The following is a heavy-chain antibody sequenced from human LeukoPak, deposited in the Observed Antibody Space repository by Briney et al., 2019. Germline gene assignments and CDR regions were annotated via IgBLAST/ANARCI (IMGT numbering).Heavy chain of an antibody. J-gene: IGHJ5*02. CDR3: ARVALGSYNRFDP. V-gene: IGHV3-74*01. CDR1: GFTFRSYW. D-gene: IGHD3-10*01. Sequence: GGSLRLSCAASGFTFRSYWMTWVRQAPGKGLVWVSRISPDGSRTTYADSVKGRFTISRDNAKNTVYLQMNSLRAEDTAVYYCARVALGSYNRFDPWGQGTLVTVSS. CDR2: ISPDGSRT.